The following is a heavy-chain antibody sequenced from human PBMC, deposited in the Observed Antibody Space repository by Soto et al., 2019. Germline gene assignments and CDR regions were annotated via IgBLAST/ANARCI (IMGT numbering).Heavy chain of an antibody. CDR3: ARDSVGRHWLVWGPVDY. J-gene: IGHJ4*02. V-gene: IGHV1-69*01. Sequence: QVQLVQSGAEEKKPGASVRVSCKASGGTFSTFGLSWVRLAPGHGLEWMGGIIPIFGTATYAQKFKGRVTITEDESTNTGYMDLSSLRSEDTALYCCARDSVGRHWLVWGPVDYWGQGTLVIVSS. CDR1: GGTFSTFG. D-gene: IGHD6-19*01. CDR2: IIPIFGTA.